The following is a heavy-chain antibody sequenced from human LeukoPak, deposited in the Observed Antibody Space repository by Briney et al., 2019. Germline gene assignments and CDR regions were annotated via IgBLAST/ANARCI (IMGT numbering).Heavy chain of an antibody. CDR2: IYYSGST. D-gene: IGHD3-10*01. CDR3: ARGDLGAFDI. CDR1: GGSISSDY. Sequence: SETLSLTCAVSGGSISSDYWSWIRQPPGKGLEYIGYIYYSGSTSYNPSLKSRVTISLDPSKTQYSLKLNSVTAADTAVYYWARGDLGAFDIWGQGTMVTVSS. J-gene: IGHJ3*02. V-gene: IGHV4-59*08.